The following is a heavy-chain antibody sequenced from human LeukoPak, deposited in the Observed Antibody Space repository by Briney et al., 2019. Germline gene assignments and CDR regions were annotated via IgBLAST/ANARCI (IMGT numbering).Heavy chain of an antibody. V-gene: IGHV3-7*01. CDR2: IKQDGSGK. Sequence: GGSLRLSCAASGFTFSSYWMSWVRQAPGKGLEWVANIKQDGSGKYYVDSVKGRFTISRDNAKNSLYLQMNSLRAEDTAMHYCARDRGYYDYVWGSYRQGDAFDIWGQGTMVTVSS. CDR3: ARDRGYYDYVWGSYRQGDAFDI. J-gene: IGHJ3*02. D-gene: IGHD3-16*02. CDR1: GFTFSSYW.